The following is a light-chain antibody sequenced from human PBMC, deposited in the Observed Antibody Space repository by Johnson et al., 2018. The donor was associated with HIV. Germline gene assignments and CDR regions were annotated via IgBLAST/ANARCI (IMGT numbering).Light chain of an antibody. Sequence: QSVLTQPPSVSAAPGQKVTISCSGSSSNIGNNYVSWYQQLPGTAPKLLIYDNNKRPSGIPDRFSGSKSGTSATLGITGLQNGDEADYYCGTWDSRLSAWRFGTGTKVAVL. CDR3: GTWDSRLSAWR. J-gene: IGLJ1*01. V-gene: IGLV1-51*01. CDR2: DNN. CDR1: SSNIGNNY.